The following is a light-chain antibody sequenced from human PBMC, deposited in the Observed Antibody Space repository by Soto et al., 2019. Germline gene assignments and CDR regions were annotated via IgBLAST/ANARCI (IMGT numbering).Light chain of an antibody. CDR1: QSISNW. CDR3: HQYYSYVYT. Sequence: DIQMTQSPSTLSSSVGDRVTITCRASQSISNWLAWFQQKPGKAPKLLIYDASNLESGVPSRFSGSGSATEFTLTISSLQPDDFATYYCHQYYSYVYTCGQGTKVEIK. J-gene: IGKJ2*01. CDR2: DAS. V-gene: IGKV1-5*01.